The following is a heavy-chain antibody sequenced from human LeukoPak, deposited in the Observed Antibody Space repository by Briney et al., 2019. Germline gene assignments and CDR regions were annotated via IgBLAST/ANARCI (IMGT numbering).Heavy chain of an antibody. CDR3: DLDYDGAGVDY. V-gene: IGHV1-69*04. J-gene: IGHJ4*02. CDR2: IIPILGIA. CDR1: GGTFSSYA. D-gene: IGHD4-23*01. Sequence: ASVKVSCKASGGTFSSYAIIWVRQAPGQGLEWMGRIIPILGIANYAQKFQGRVTITADKSTSTAYMELSSLRSEDTAVYYCDLDYDGAGVDYWGQGTLVTVSS.